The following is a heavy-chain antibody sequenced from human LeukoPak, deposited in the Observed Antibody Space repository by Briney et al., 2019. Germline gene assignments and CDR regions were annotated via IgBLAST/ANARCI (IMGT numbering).Heavy chain of an antibody. D-gene: IGHD4-17*01. V-gene: IGHV3-30*18. CDR2: ISYDGSNK. Sequence: GGSLTLSCAASGFTFSSYGMHWVRQAPGKGLEWVAVISYDGSNKYYADSVKGRFTISRDNSKNTLYLQMNSLRAEDTAVYYCAKEGADYGDYIYRYFDYWGQGTLVTVSS. CDR3: AKEGADYGDYIYRYFDY. J-gene: IGHJ4*02. CDR1: GFTFSSYG.